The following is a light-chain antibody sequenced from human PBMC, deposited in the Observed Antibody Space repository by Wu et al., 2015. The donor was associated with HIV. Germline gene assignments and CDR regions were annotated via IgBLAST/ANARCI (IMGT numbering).Light chain of an antibody. CDR2: GAA. CDR1: QSVSGDY. V-gene: IGKV3D-20*02. CDR3: QQCSDWPLT. Sequence: EILLTQSPGTLSLSPGERATLSCRASQSVSGDYIAWYQQKPGQAPRLLIYGAASRATGIPDRFSGSGSGTDFTLTISRLEPEDFAVYYCQQCSDWPLTFGQGTRLEIK. J-gene: IGKJ5*01.